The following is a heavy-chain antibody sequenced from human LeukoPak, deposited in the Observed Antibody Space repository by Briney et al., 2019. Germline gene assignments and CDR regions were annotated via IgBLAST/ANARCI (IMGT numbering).Heavy chain of an antibody. Sequence: PGGSLRLSCAASGFTFSSYAMSWVRQAPGKGLEWVSAISGSGGSTYYADSVKGRFTISRDNSKNTVYLQVSSLRAEDTAVYYCAKDPYGTRYFDYWGQGTLVTVSS. J-gene: IGHJ4*02. D-gene: IGHD2-2*01. V-gene: IGHV3-23*01. CDR1: GFTFSSYA. CDR3: AKDPYGTRYFDY. CDR2: ISGSGGST.